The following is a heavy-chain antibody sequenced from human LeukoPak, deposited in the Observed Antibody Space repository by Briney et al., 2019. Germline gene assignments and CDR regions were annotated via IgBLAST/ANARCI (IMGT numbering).Heavy chain of an antibody. D-gene: IGHD4-17*01. J-gene: IGHJ5*02. V-gene: IGHV3-23*01. Sequence: GGSLRLSCAASGFTFSNYAMSWVRQAPGKGLEWVSAISGGGLSTYYADSVRGRFTISRDNSKNRLYLQMNSLRAEDTAVYYCAKTATVTTSWFDPWGQGTLVTVSS. CDR1: GFTFSNYA. CDR3: AKTATVTTSWFDP. CDR2: ISGGGLST.